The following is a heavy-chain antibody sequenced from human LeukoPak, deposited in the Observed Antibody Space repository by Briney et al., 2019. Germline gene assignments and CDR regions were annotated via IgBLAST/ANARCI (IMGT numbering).Heavy chain of an antibody. D-gene: IGHD3-3*01. CDR3: ARDRGGYYDFWSGFNWFDP. CDR2: ISSSSSYI. CDR1: GFTFSSYS. V-gene: IGHV3-21*01. J-gene: IGHJ5*02. Sequence: GSLRLSCAASGFTFSSYSMNWVRQAPGKGLEWVSSISSSSSYIYYADSVKGRFTISRDNAKNSLYLQMNSLRAEDTAVYYGARDRGGYYDFWSGFNWFDPWGQGTLVTVSS.